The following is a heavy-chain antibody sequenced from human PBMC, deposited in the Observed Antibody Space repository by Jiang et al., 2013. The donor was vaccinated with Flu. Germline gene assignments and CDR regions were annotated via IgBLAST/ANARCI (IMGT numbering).Heavy chain of an antibody. J-gene: IGHJ4*02. CDR1: GFTFSGYA. V-gene: IGHV3-30*01. Sequence: VQLLESGGGVVQPGRSLRLSCAASGFTFSGYALHWVRQAPGKGLEWVAIITYNGENYYADSVKGRFTVSRDNSKNTLYLQMNSLRVEDTAVYYCARASGSYWVPEYWGQGTLVTVAS. CDR3: ARASGSYWVPEY. D-gene: IGHD3-10*01. CDR2: ITYNGEN.